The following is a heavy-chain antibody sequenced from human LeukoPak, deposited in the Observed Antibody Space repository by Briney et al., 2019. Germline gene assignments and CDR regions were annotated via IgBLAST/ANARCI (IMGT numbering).Heavy chain of an antibody. Sequence: ASVKVSCKASEYTFTRYYMHWVRQAPGQGLEWMGIISPNGGSTSYAQKFQDRVTMTRDTSTSTVYMELSSLRSEDMAVYYCARVSAAGTGDYFDYWGQGTLVTVSS. CDR2: ISPNGGST. CDR3: ARVSAAGTGDYFDY. J-gene: IGHJ4*02. D-gene: IGHD6-13*01. V-gene: IGHV1-46*01. CDR1: EYTFTRYY.